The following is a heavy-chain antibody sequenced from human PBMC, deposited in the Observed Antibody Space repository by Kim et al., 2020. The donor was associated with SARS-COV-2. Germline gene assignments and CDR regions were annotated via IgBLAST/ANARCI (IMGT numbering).Heavy chain of an antibody. CDR1: GGSINIGGHA. J-gene: IGHJ4*02. Sequence: SETLSLTCTVSGGSINIGGHAWSWIRQPPGKGLEWIGYIYHTGTSFYTPSLKSRVTMSVDKSKSQFSLKMTSATAADTAVYYCGRYIVYPGYIDYWGQG. CDR2: IYHTGTS. D-gene: IGHD5-12*01. CDR3: GRYIVYPGYIDY. V-gene: IGHV4-30-2*01.